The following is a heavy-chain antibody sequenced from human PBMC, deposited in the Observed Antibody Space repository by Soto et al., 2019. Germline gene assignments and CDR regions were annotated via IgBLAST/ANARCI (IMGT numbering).Heavy chain of an antibody. J-gene: IGHJ6*03. CDR3: ARIAPSSSWCNSYYYIDV. CDR1: GGSISSYY. Sequence: SETLSLTCTGSGGSISSYYWSWIRQPPGKGLEWIGYIYYSGSTNYNPSLKSRVSISVDTAKNEFSLKLSSGTAADTAGYYGARIAPSSSWCNSYYYIDVWGKGTTVTVAS. CDR2: IYYSGST. D-gene: IGHD6-13*01. V-gene: IGHV4-59*01.